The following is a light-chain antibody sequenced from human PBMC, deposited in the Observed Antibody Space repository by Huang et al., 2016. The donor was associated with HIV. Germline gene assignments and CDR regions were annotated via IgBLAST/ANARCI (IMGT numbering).Light chain of an antibody. CDR2: KVS. V-gene: IGKV2-30*02. CDR1: HSLLHSAGNTY. J-gene: IGKJ1*01. Sequence: DVVLTQSPLSLPVTLGQPASISCKSRHSLLHSAGNTYLNWVLQRPGQSPRRLIYKVSNRDFGVPARFSGSGSGADFTLTISRVEADDIGVYYCMQGTHWPQTFGQGTKVEVK. CDR3: MQGTHWPQT.